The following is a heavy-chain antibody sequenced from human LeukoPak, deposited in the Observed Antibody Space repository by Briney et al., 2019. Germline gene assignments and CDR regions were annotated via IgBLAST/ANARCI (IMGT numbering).Heavy chain of an antibody. D-gene: IGHD3-10*01. J-gene: IGHJ4*02. V-gene: IGHV3-23*01. Sequence: GGTLRLSCAASGFTFSRYDMSWVRQAPGKGLKWVSTVSTTGGDTYYADSFKGRFAISRDNSKNTLYLQMNSLRAEDTAVYYCAKDRSGFGANDYWGQGTLVTVSS. CDR2: VSTTGGDT. CDR1: GFTFSRYD. CDR3: AKDRSGFGANDY.